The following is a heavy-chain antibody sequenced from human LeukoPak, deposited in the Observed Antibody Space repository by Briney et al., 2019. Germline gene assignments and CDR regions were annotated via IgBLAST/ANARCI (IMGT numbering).Heavy chain of an antibody. J-gene: IGHJ4*02. Sequence: GGSLRLSCAASGFTFSSYAMSWVRQAPGKGLEWVSAISGSGGSTYYADSVKGRFTISRDNSKNMLYLQMNSLRAEDTAVYYCAKDLSSGWYYFDYWGQGTLVTVSS. CDR3: AKDLSSGWYYFDY. CDR2: ISGSGGST. D-gene: IGHD6-19*01. V-gene: IGHV3-23*01. CDR1: GFTFSSYA.